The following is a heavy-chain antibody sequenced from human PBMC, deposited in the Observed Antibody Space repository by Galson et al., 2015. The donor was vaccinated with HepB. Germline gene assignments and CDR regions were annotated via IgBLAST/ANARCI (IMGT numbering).Heavy chain of an antibody. D-gene: IGHD3-10*01. V-gene: IGHV1-69*02. CDR2: IIPILGIA. CDR1: GGTFSSYT. CDR3: ARLFYYYGSGSYLSEGDYYYYYMDV. J-gene: IGHJ6*03. Sequence: SVKVSCKASGGTFSSYTISWVRQAPGQGLEWMGRIIPILGIANYAQKFQGRVTITADKSTSTAYMELSSLRSEDTAVYYCARLFYYYGSGSYLSEGDYYYYYMDVWGKGTTVTVSS.